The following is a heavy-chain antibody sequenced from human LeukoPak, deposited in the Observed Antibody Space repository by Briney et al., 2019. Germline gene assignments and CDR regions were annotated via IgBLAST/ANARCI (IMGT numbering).Heavy chain of an antibody. CDR2: ITPNRGGT. D-gene: IGHD2-2*01. Sequence: ASVKVSCKASGYTFTSYYMHWVRQAPGQGLEWMGWITPNRGGTNYAQKFQGRVTMTRNMSISTAYMELSRLRSDDTTLYSCALKAGDPVGTRLAVVPDAHLALGAREPWSPSPLCDNWFDPWGQGTLVTVSS. CDR3: ALKAGDPVGTRLAVVPDAHLALGAREPWSPSPLCDNWFDP. J-gene: IGHJ5*02. CDR1: GYTFTSYY. V-gene: IGHV1-2*02.